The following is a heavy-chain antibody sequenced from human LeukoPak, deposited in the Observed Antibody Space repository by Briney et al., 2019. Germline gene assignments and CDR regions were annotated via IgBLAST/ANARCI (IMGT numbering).Heavy chain of an antibody. V-gene: IGHV4-39*01. CDR1: GGSISSSSYY. CDR3: ARGHVVVTAILAFDI. D-gene: IGHD2-21*02. J-gene: IGHJ3*02. CDR2: IYYSGST. Sequence: SETLSLTCTVSGGSISSSSYYWGWIRQPPGKGLEWIGSIYYSGSTYYNPSLKSRVTISVDTSKNQFSLKLSSVTAADTAVYYCARGHVVVTAILAFDIWGQGTMVTVSS.